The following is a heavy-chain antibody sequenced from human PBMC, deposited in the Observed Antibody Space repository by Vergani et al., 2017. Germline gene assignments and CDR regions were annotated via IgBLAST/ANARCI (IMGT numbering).Heavy chain of an antibody. J-gene: IGHJ6*03. V-gene: IGHV3-7*01. CDR1: GFSSSSYW. D-gene: IGHD4-23*01. Sequence: EAQLVESGGDLVQPGGSLRLSCVGSGFSSSSYWVSWVRQAPGKGLEWVANIKQDESEKYYGDSVKGRFTISRDNAKNSVFLQMSSLRVEDTAVYYCARDWTNGGSRDMDVWRKGATVIVSS. CDR2: IKQDESEK. CDR3: ARDWTNGGSRDMDV.